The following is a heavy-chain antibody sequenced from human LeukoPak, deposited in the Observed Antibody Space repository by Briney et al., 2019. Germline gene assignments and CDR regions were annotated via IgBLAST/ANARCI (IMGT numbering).Heavy chain of an antibody. CDR2: INSNGGST. D-gene: IGHD1-7*01. V-gene: IGHV3-20*04. CDR3: ARVSNTGTKDAFDI. J-gene: IGHJ3*02. Sequence: GGSLRLSCAASGFTFDDYGMSWVRQAPGKGLEWVSGINSNGGSTGYADSVKGRFTISRDNAKNSLYLQMNSLRAEDTALYYCARVSNTGTKDAFDIWGQGTMVTVSS. CDR1: GFTFDDYG.